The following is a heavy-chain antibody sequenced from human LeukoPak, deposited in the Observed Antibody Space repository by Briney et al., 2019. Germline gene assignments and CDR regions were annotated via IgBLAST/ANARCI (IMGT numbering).Heavy chain of an antibody. CDR2: IYYSGST. D-gene: IGHD5-24*01. CDR3: ARGARKDGYSFDY. Sequence: SETLSLTRTVSGGSISSYYWSWIRQPPGKGLEWIGYIYYSGSTNYNPSLKSRVTISVDTSKNQFSLKLSSVTAADTAVYYCARGARKDGYSFDYWGQGTLVTVSS. V-gene: IGHV4-59*01. J-gene: IGHJ4*02. CDR1: GGSISSYY.